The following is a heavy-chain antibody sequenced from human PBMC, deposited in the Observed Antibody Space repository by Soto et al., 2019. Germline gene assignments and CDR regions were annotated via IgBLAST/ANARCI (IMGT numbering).Heavy chain of an antibody. CDR2: IHYSEST. Sequence: SETLCLTCTVSGGSINAYYWNWIRQTPGKGLEWIGYIHYSESTNYNPSLKSRVTISVDKSKNQFSLKLSSVTAADTAVYYCARLGPGYSYGYYFDYWGQGTLVTVSS. CDR3: ARLGPGYSYGYYFDY. CDR1: GGSINAYY. J-gene: IGHJ4*02. D-gene: IGHD5-18*01. V-gene: IGHV4-59*12.